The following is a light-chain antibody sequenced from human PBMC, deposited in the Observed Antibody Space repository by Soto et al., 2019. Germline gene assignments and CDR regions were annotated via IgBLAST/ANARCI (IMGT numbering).Light chain of an antibody. CDR3: QQYGNCPPWT. CDR2: GAS. V-gene: IGKV3-15*01. CDR1: QSVSDK. Sequence: EIVMTQSPATLSVSPGESATLSCRASQSVSDKLAWYQQRPGQPPRLLISGASTRATDIPARFSGSGSGTEFTLTISSLQSEDVAVYYCQQYGNCPPWTFGHGTKVEVK. J-gene: IGKJ1*01.